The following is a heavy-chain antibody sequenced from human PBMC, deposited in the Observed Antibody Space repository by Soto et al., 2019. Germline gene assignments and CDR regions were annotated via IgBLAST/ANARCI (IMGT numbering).Heavy chain of an antibody. CDR1: GFTFSSYA. Sequence: SLRLSCAASGFTFSSYAMHWVRQAPGKGLEWVAVISYDGSNEYYADSVKGRFTISRDNSKNTLYLQMNSLRAEDTAVYYCARPPLPKYSSSWNFDYWGQGTLVTVSS. D-gene: IGHD6-13*01. V-gene: IGHV3-30-3*01. J-gene: IGHJ4*02. CDR3: ARPPLPKYSSSWNFDY. CDR2: ISYDGSNE.